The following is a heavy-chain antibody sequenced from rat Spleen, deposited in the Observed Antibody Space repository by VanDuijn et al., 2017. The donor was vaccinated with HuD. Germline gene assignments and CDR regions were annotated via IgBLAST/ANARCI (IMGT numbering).Heavy chain of an antibody. CDR1: GFTFSDYY. CDR2: ISYDGSST. D-gene: IGHD1-6*01. Sequence: EVQLVESGGGLVQPGRSLKLSCAASGFTFSDYYMAWVRQAPTKGLEWVATISYDGSSTYYRDSVKGRFTISRDNAKSTLYLQMDSLRSEDTATYYCARQGILRIITTPYWYFDFWGPGTMVTVSS. J-gene: IGHJ1*01. V-gene: IGHV5-7*01. CDR3: ARQGILRIITTPYWYFDF.